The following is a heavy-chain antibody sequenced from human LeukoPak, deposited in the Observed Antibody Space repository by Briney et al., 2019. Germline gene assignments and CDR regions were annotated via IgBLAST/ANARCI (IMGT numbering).Heavy chain of an antibody. CDR1: GGSFSGYY. V-gene: IGHV4-34*01. CDR2: INHSGST. CDR3: AGPDFWSGYRYFDY. J-gene: IGHJ4*02. D-gene: IGHD3-3*01. Sequence: PSETLSLTCAVYGGSFSGYYWSWIRQPPGKGLEWIGEINHSGSTNYNPSLKSRVTISVDTSENQFSLKLSSVTAADTAMYYCAGPDFWSGYRYFDYWGRGTLVTVSS.